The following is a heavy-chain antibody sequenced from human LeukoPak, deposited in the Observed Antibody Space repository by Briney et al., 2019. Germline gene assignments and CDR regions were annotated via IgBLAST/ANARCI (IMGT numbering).Heavy chain of an antibody. D-gene: IGHD3-9*01. CDR3: AGWGNILTGSTNWFDP. CDR2: IYSGGST. J-gene: IGHJ5*02. CDR1: GFTFSSYA. V-gene: IGHV3-66*01. Sequence: GGSLRLSCAASGFTFSSYAMSWVRQAPGKGLEWVSVIYSGGSTYYADSVKGRFTISRDNSKNTLYLQMNSLRAEDTAVYYCAGWGNILTGSTNWFDPWGQGTLVTVSS.